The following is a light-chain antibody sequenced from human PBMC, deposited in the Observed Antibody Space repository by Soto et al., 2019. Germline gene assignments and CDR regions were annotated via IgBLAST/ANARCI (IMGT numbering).Light chain of an antibody. CDR2: DVS. CDR1: SSDVGGYNY. V-gene: IGLV2-14*01. J-gene: IGLJ2*01. CDR3: SSYASSSTEV. Sequence: QSALTQPPSVSGSPGQSITISCTGTSSDVGGYNYVSWYQQHPGKAPKLMIYDVSNRPSGVSNRLSGSKSGNTASLTISGLQAEDEADYYCSSYASSSTEVFGGGTKLTVL.